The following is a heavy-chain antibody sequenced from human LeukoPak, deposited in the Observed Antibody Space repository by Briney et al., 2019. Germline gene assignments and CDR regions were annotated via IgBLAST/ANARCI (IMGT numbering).Heavy chain of an antibody. CDR2: IYTSGTT. Sequence: SGTLSLTCTVSGVSIISYYWSWIRQPPGKGLDWLGSIYTSGTTNYSPSLKSRVTISVDTSKNQVSLKLSSVTAADTAVYYCARLLPPSGSYSYYYYYMDVWGKGTTVTVSS. J-gene: IGHJ6*03. CDR3: ARLLPPSGSYSYYYYYMDV. CDR1: GVSIISYY. D-gene: IGHD1-26*01. V-gene: IGHV4-4*09.